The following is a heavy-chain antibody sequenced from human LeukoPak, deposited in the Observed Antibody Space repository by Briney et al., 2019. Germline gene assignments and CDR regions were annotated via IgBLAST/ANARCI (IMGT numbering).Heavy chain of an antibody. D-gene: IGHD3-3*01. Sequence: TGGSLRLSCAASGFTFSSYAMHWVRQAPGKGLEWVAVISYDGSNKYYADSVKGRFTISRDYSKNTLYLQMNSLRAEDTAVYYCAREGVTIFGVVIQNDYWGQGTLVTVSS. CDR3: AREGVTIFGVVIQNDY. CDR1: GFTFSSYA. CDR2: ISYDGSNK. V-gene: IGHV3-30-3*01. J-gene: IGHJ4*02.